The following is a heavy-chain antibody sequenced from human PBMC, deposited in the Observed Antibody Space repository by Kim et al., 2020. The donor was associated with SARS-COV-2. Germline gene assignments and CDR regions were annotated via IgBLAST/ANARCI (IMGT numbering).Heavy chain of an antibody. CDR1: GFTFSSYA. Sequence: GGSLRLSCAASGFTFSSYAMHWVRQAPGKGLEWVAVISYDGSNKYYADSVKGRFTISRDNSKNTLYLQMNSLRAEDTAVYYCARDINYVEVYYYYGMDVWGQGTTVTVSS. CDR3: ARDINYVEVYYYYGMDV. V-gene: IGHV3-30-3*01. D-gene: IGHD4-4*01. J-gene: IGHJ6*02. CDR2: ISYDGSNK.